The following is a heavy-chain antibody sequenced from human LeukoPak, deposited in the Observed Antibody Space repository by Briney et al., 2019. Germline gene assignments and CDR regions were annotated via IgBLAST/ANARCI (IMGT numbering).Heavy chain of an antibody. D-gene: IGHD3-22*01. CDR3: AGPYDSSGYPDY. CDR1: GFTFGSYS. J-gene: IGHJ4*02. Sequence: GGSLRLSCVASGFTFGSYSMTWVRQAPGKGLEWVSLIDSNSNFMNYADSVKGRFTISRDNAKKSLYSEMNSLRAEDTAVYYCAGPYDSSGYPDYWGQGTLVTVSS. CDR2: IDSNSNFM. V-gene: IGHV3-21*01.